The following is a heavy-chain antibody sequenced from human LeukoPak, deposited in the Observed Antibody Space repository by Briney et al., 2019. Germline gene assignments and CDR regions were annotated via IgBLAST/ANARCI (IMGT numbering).Heavy chain of an antibody. CDR1: GFTFSSYW. J-gene: IGHJ4*02. Sequence: PGGSLRLSCVASGFTFSSYWMTWVRQAPGKGLEWVANIKTDGSQIYYVDSVKGRFTISRDNAKNSLYLQMNSLRAEDTAVYYCATPPLAAAGNFDYWGQGTLVTVSS. CDR3: ATPPLAAAGNFDY. V-gene: IGHV3-7*01. D-gene: IGHD6-13*01. CDR2: IKTDGSQI.